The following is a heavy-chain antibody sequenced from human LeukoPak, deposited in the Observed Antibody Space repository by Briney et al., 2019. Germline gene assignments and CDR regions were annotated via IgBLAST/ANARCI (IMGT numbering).Heavy chain of an antibody. CDR3: ARPLYCSGGSCFDY. CDR2: IYPGDSDT. Sequence: KCGESLKISCKGSGYSFTSYWIGWVRQMPGKGLEWMGIIYPGDSDTTYSPSFQGQVTISADKSISTAYLQWSSLKASDTAMYHCARPLYCSGGSCFDYWGQGTLVTVSS. CDR1: GYSFTSYW. D-gene: IGHD2-15*01. J-gene: IGHJ4*02. V-gene: IGHV5-51*01.